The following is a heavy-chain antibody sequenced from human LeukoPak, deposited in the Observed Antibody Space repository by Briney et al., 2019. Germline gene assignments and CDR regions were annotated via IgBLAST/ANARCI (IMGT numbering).Heavy chain of an antibody. CDR2: FGGRGGST. CDR3: AKERGYKHYDFWDY. Sequence: GGSLRLSCAASGFTFSSYAMSWVRQAPGKGLEWVSAFGGRGGSTYYARSVKGRFTIARYKSKHMLYLQMNCLRAEDTPVYYCAKERGYKHYDFWDYWVQGTLVTVSS. J-gene: IGHJ4*02. CDR1: GFTFSSYA. V-gene: IGHV3-23*01. D-gene: IGHD3-3*01.